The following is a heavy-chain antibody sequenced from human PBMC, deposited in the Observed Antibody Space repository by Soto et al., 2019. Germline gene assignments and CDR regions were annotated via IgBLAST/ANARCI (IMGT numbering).Heavy chain of an antibody. CDR3: ARSAITMIGVVITDDAFDI. Sequence: ASVKVSCKASGGTFSSYAISWVRQAPGQGLEWMGGIIPIFGTANYTQKFQGRVTITADESTSTANMELSSLRSEDPAVYYCARSAITMIGVVITDDAFDIWGQGTMVTVSS. V-gene: IGHV1-69*13. CDR2: IIPIFGTA. D-gene: IGHD3-22*01. J-gene: IGHJ3*02. CDR1: GGTFSSYA.